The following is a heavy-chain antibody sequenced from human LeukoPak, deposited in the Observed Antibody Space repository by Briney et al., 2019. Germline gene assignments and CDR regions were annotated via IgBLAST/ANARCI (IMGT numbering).Heavy chain of an antibody. CDR1: GFTFSGYD. Sequence: GGSLRLSCAASGFTFSGYDMSWVRQTPGKGLEWVANIKQEGIEKYYADSVKGRFTISRDNAKNSLYLHMNSLRAEDTAVYYCARAYTGSWNAWGQGTLVTVSS. CDR3: ARAYTGSWNA. V-gene: IGHV3-7*01. J-gene: IGHJ5*02. D-gene: IGHD6-13*01. CDR2: IKQEGIEK.